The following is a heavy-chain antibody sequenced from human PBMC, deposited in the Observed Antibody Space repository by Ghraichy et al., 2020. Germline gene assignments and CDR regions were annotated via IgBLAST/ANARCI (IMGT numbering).Heavy chain of an antibody. CDR1: GFSFSDYC. Sequence: ETLRLSCAASGFSFSDYCMSWIRQAPGQGLEWISYISSTGKIYYADSVRGRFTISADNAKNSLSLHINSLRAEDTAVYYCARSQVPTVYNWFDPWGQGTLVIVSS. CDR2: ISSTGKI. V-gene: IGHV3-69-1*01. CDR3: ARSQVPTVYNWFDP. J-gene: IGHJ5*02.